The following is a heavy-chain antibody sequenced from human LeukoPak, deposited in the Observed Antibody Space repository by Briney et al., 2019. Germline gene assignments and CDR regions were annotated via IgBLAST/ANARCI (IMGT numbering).Heavy chain of an antibody. J-gene: IGHJ4*02. CDR2: ISSSSSYI. D-gene: IGHD6-13*01. CDR1: GFTFSSYS. V-gene: IGHV3-21*04. CDR3: ASRIATAGSVDY. Sequence: GGSLRLSCAASGFTFSSYSMNWVRQAPGKGLEWVSSISSSSSYIYYADSVKGRFTIPRDNSKNTLHLQMNTLRAEDTAVYYCASRIATAGSVDYWGQGTLVTVSS.